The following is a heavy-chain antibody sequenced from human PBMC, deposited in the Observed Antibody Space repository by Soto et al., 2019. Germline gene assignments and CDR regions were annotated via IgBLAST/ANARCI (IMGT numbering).Heavy chain of an antibody. J-gene: IGHJ1*01. CDR2: INPSGGST. Sequence: QVQLVQSGAEVREPGASVKVSCKASGYTFTHYHVYWVRQAPGRGLEWLGMINPSGGSTTYAQNLQGRVTMARDTSTNTVEMELSSLRSEDTAVYYCAREAINSSGYSRYFQHWGQGTLVTVSS. V-gene: IGHV1-46*01. D-gene: IGHD3-22*01. CDR3: AREAINSSGYSRYFQH. CDR1: GYTFTHYH.